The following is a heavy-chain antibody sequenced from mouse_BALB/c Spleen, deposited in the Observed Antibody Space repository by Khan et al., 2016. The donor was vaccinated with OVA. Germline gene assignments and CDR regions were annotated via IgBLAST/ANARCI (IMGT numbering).Heavy chain of an antibody. CDR1: GYSFTGYF. CDR3: ARKNGGDFDY. V-gene: IGHV1-20*02. D-gene: IGHD1-1*01. CDR2: INPHNGET. J-gene: IGHJ2*01. Sequence: VQLKESGPELVKPGTSVKISCKASGYSFTGYFMNWVMQSPGKSLEWIGRINPHNGETFYNQKFKGKATLTVDESSSTAHMELRSLASEDSAVYYCARKNGGDFDYWGQGTTLTVSS.